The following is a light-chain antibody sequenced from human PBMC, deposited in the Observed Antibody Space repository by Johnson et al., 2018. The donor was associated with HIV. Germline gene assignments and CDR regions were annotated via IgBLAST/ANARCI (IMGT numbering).Light chain of an antibody. J-gene: IGLJ1*01. CDR1: NSNIGNNY. V-gene: IGLV1-51*01. Sequence: QSVLTQPPSVSAAPGQKVTISCSGSNSNIGNNYVSWYQQFPGTAPKLLIYDNNKRPSGIPDRFSGSKSGTSATLGITGLQTGDEADYYCGTWDSGLSAVYVFGTGTKVTVL. CDR2: DNN. CDR3: GTWDSGLSAVYV.